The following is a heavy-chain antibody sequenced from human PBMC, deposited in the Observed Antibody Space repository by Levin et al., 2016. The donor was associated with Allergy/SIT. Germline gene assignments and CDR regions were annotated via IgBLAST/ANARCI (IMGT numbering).Heavy chain of an antibody. V-gene: IGHV3-21*01. D-gene: IGHD2-15*01. Sequence: GGSLRLSCAASGFTLNTYTMNWVRQAPGKGLEWVSSISKNGRFTYFGDSVKGRFTISRDNSKNTLYLQMNSLRAEDTAVYYCPLCSGGFRGCYYYGMDVWGQGTTVTVSS. CDR3: PLCSGGFRGCYYYGMDV. J-gene: IGHJ6*02. CDR2: ISKNGRFT. CDR1: GFTLNTYT.